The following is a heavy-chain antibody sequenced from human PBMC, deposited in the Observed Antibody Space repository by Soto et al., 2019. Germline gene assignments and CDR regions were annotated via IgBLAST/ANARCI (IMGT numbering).Heavy chain of an antibody. CDR1: GVTFISYA. CDR3: ARDSGAGSGSYDP. Sequence: GGFLRLSCAASGVTFISYALHWVRQAPDKGLEWVAFVSYDGSNKYYADSVKGRITISRDNSKNTLYLQMNSLRAEDTAMYYCARDSGAGSGSYDPWGQGTLVTVSS. J-gene: IGHJ5*02. D-gene: IGHD3-10*01. CDR2: VSYDGSNK. V-gene: IGHV3-30*14.